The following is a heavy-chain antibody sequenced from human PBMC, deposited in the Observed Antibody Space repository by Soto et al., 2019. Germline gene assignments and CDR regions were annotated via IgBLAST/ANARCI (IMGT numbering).Heavy chain of an antibody. CDR2: ISGSGGTT. CDR1: GFTFTSYA. Sequence: EVQVLESGGGLVQPGGSLRLSCAASGFTFTSYAMSWVRQAPGKGLEWVSTISGSGGTTYYADSVKGRFTISRDNSKNTLWLQMNSLRAEDTAIYYCAKTHGHFWYFDLWGRGTLVTVSS. V-gene: IGHV3-23*01. J-gene: IGHJ2*01. CDR3: AKTHGHFWYFDL.